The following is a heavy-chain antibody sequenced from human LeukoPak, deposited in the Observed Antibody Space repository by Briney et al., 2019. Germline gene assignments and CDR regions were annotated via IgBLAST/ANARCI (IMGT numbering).Heavy chain of an antibody. CDR1: GFTFSTYA. J-gene: IGHJ5*02. CDR2: VSHDGTNS. V-gene: IGHV3-30*04. D-gene: IGHD3-3*01. Sequence: GGSLRLSCAASGFTFSTYAIHWVRQAPGKGLEWVAVVSHDGTNSFYADSVRGQFTISRDNSENTLYLQLNSLRPEDTAVYYCAREAYSSFWRGYSHWFDPWGLGTLVTVSS. CDR3: AREAYSSFWRGYSHWFDP.